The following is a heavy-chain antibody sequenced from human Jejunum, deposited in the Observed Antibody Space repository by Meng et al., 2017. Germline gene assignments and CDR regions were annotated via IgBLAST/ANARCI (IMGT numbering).Heavy chain of an antibody. V-gene: IGHV4-38-2*02. J-gene: IGHJ4*02. D-gene: IGHD5-12*01. CDR3: ARDRGFSDYYFRAASYYFDS. Sequence: SETLSLTCSVSGFSISSVSYWAWIRQPPGMGLEWIGNAYYSGATHHNPPLKSRGTLSVDRSKNQLSLNLASVTAADTALYDCARDRGFSDYYFRAASYYFDSWGQGKRVTVSS. CDR1: GFSISSVSY. CDR2: AYYSGAT.